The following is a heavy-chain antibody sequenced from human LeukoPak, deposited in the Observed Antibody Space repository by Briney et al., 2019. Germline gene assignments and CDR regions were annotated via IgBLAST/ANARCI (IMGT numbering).Heavy chain of an antibody. CDR2: ISGSGSDK. CDR3: ANSPSYSSGWFLN. V-gene: IGHV3-11*04. CDR1: GLTFRDHY. J-gene: IGHJ4*02. D-gene: IGHD6-19*01. Sequence: GMSLRLSCGASGLTFRDHYMTWIRQAPGKGLEWVSSISGSGSDKFYSNSVKGRFSVSRDNVKNSLYLELTTLRAEDTAVYYCANSPSYSSGWFLNWGQGVLVTVSS.